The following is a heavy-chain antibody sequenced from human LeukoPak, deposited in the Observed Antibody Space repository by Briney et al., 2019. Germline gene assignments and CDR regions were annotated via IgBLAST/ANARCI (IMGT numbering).Heavy chain of an antibody. CDR3: ARGPDYDFWSGYLSFDY. J-gene: IGHJ4*02. D-gene: IGHD3-3*01. Sequence: GRSLRLSCAASGFTFDDYAMHWVRQAPGKGLEWVSGISWNSGSIGYADSVKGRFTISRDNAKNSLYLQMNSLRAEDTAVYYCARGPDYDFWSGYLSFDYWGQGTLVTVSS. CDR2: ISWNSGSI. V-gene: IGHV3-9*01. CDR1: GFTFDDYA.